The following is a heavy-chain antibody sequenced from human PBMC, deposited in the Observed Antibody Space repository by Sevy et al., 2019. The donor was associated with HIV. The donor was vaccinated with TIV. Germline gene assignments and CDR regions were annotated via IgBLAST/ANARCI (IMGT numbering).Heavy chain of an antibody. CDR3: ASCSPDHYYGMDV. D-gene: IGHD2-15*01. CDR2: FYYSGRT. CDR1: GDSIGNNY. J-gene: IGHJ6*02. V-gene: IGHV4-59*01. Sequence: SETLSLTCTVSGDSIGNNYWSWIRQPPGKGLEWIGYFYYSGRTNYNPSLKSRVTISADTSKNQFSLKLISVTAADTAVYFCASCSPDHYYGMDVRGQGTTVTVSS.